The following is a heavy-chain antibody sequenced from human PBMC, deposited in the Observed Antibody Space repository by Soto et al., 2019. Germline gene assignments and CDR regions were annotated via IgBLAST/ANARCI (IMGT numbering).Heavy chain of an antibody. V-gene: IGHV1-46*03. Sequence: ASVKVSCKASGYTFTSYYTHWVRQAPGQGLEWMGIINPSGGSTSYAQKFQGRVTMTRDTSTSTVYMELSSLKTEDTAVYYCASQRYDFWSGYYRGADYYYMDVWGKGTTVTVSS. D-gene: IGHD3-3*01. CDR2: INPSGGST. CDR1: GYTFTSYY. J-gene: IGHJ6*03. CDR3: ASQRYDFWSGYYRGADYYYMDV.